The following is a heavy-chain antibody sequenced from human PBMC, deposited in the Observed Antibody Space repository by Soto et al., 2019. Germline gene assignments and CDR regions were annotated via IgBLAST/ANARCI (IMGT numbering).Heavy chain of an antibody. V-gene: IGHV1-24*01. J-gene: IGHJ6*02. CDR1: EYTLTELS. D-gene: IGHD2-15*01. CDR3: ATSRGGSGFEDLESLDSYYSTMDV. CDR2: FDPEDGET. Sequence: ASVKVSCKVSEYTLTELSIHWVRQTPGKGLEWMGGFDPEDGETIYAQKFQGRVTMTEDTSTDTAYMEMSSLRSEDTAVYYCATSRGGSGFEDLESLDSYYSTMDVWGQGTTVTVSS.